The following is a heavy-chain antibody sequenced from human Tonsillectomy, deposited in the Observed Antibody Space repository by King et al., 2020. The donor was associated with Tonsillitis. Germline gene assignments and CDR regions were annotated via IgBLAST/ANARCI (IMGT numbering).Heavy chain of an antibody. Sequence: VQLVESGGGLVKPGGSLRLSCAASGFTFSDYYMSWIRQAPGKGLEWVSYISSSGSTIDYADSVKGRFTISRDNAKNSLYLQMNSLRAEDTAVYYCAREESRTIFGSHTSAFDYWGQGTLVTVSS. V-gene: IGHV3-11*01. D-gene: IGHD3-3*01. CDR2: ISSSGSTI. CDR1: GFTFSDYY. CDR3: AREESRTIFGSHTSAFDY. J-gene: IGHJ4*02.